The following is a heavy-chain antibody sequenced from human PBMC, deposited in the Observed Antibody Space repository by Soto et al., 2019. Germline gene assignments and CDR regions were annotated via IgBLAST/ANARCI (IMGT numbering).Heavy chain of an antibody. Sequence: QAQVVQSGAEVRKPGSSVKLSCKASEGTFNSYAIAWVRQAPGQGLEWMGGIIPYYNTLNYAQKFQDRVTITADDSTNTVYMELSRLRSGDTAVYFCARGASRWYPYFFDSWAQGTLVTVSS. CDR1: EGTFNSYA. CDR2: IIPYYNTL. CDR3: ARGASRWYPYFFDS. J-gene: IGHJ4*02. D-gene: IGHD6-13*01. V-gene: IGHV1-69*01.